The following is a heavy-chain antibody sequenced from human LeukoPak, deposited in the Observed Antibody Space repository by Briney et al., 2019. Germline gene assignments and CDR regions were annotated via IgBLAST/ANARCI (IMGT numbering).Heavy chain of an antibody. CDR1: GFSFSSFS. CDR2: ISVGSSNM. V-gene: IGHV3-21*01. D-gene: IGHD2-15*01. J-gene: IGHJ4*02. Sequence: GGSLRLSCAASGFSFSSFSLNWVRQAPGKGLEWVSSISVGSSNMFYADSVKGRFTISRDNTKNSLYLQMGSLRAEDMAVYYCARGVGWPYFDYWGQGTLVTVSS. CDR3: ARGVGWPYFDY.